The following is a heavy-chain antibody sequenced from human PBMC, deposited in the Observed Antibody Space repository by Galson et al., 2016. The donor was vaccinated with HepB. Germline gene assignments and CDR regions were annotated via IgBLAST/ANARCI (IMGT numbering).Heavy chain of an antibody. CDR3: ASLHQGPIGLPPGTLLREHL. V-gene: IGHV4-39*01. Sequence: ETLSLTCNVSGDSITSSGYFWGWIRQPPGKGLEWIGAISYRGTTYDYPSLKSRLTVSVDTSENQFSLKLSSVTAADTAVYYCASLHQGPIGLPPGTLLREHLWG. CDR1: GDSITSSGYF. J-gene: IGHJ6*01. CDR2: ISYRGTT.